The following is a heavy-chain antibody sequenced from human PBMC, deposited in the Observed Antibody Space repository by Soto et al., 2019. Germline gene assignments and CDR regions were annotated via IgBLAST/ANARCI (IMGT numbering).Heavy chain of an antibody. D-gene: IGHD3-10*01. Sequence: EEQLVESGGGLVQPGGSLRLSCAASGFSFRSYWMTWVRQAPGKGLEWVANIKRDGSGGSYLDSVRGRFTVSRDNVRNSLYLQMDSLRAEDTALYYCARDVFPGSSSTLYLDAFDIWGQGTMVTVSS. J-gene: IGHJ3*02. CDR2: IKRDGSGG. V-gene: IGHV3-7*05. CDR1: GFSFRSYW. CDR3: ARDVFPGSSSTLYLDAFDI.